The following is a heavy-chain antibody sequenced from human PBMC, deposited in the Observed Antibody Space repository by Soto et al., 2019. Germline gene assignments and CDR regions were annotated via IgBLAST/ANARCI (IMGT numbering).Heavy chain of an antibody. CDR3: ARGLISGSHYSGGWYYFDS. CDR1: GGSFSDYI. D-gene: IGHD1-26*01. J-gene: IGHJ4*02. CDR2: INHSGSA. V-gene: IGHV4-34*01. Sequence: PSETLSLTCDVYGGSFSDYIWTLTRQTPGKGLQWIGQINHSGSANYNPSLKSRVTISVHTSSSQFSLELSSVTAADTAVYYCARGLISGSHYSGGWYYFDSWGQGTQVT.